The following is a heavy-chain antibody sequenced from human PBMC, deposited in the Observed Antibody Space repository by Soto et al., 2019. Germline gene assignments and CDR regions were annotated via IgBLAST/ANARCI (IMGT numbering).Heavy chain of an antibody. CDR3: ARDRRQRTYYDILTGFYYYGMDV. Sequence: ASETLSLTCTVSGGSVSSGSYYWSWIRQPPGKGLEWIGYIYYSGSTNYNPSLKSRVTISVDTSKNQFSLKLSSVTAADTAVYYCARDRRQRTYYDILTGFYYYGMDVWGQGTTVTVSS. J-gene: IGHJ6*02. CDR2: IYYSGST. V-gene: IGHV4-61*01. CDR1: GGSVSSGSYY. D-gene: IGHD3-9*01.